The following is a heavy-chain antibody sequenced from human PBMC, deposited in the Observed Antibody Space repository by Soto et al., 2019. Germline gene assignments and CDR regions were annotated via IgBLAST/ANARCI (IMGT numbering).Heavy chain of an antibody. Sequence: QVQLVQSGAEVKKPGASVKVSCKASGYTFTSYDINWVRQATGQGLEWMGWMNPNSGNTGYAQKFQGRVTMTRNTSISTAYMELISLRSEDTAGYYCARGRVYCSSNSCSGEGFYPLGQGTLVTVSS. CDR2: MNPNSGNT. J-gene: IGHJ5*02. V-gene: IGHV1-8*01. CDR1: GYTFTSYD. CDR3: ARGRVYCSSNSCSGEGFYP. D-gene: IGHD2-2*01.